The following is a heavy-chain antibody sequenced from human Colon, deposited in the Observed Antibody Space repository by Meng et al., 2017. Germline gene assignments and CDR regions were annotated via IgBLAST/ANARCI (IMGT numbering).Heavy chain of an antibody. V-gene: IGHV4-4*07. J-gene: IGHJ4*02. CDR1: GDSIRSYY. Sequence: QVQVKQSGPGLVKPSETLSLTCTVSGDSIRSYYWSWIRQTAGKGLEWIGRIHTSGSTTYNPSLKSRVSISVDTSKNQFSLKMDTVTAADTALYYCARAGLHSYYFDFWGQGTLVTVSS. D-gene: IGHD2-21*01. CDR2: IHTSGST. CDR3: ARAGLHSYYFDF.